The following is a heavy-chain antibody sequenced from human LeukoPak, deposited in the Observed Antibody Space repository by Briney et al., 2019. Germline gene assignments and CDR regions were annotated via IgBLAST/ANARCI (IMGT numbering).Heavy chain of an antibody. J-gene: IGHJ4*02. V-gene: IGHV3-11*01. CDR1: GFTFSDYY. CDR3: ARVRPVRGVISHFDY. CDR2: ISSSGSTI. D-gene: IGHD3-10*01. Sequence: GGSLRLSCAASGFTFSDYYMSWIRQAPGKGLERVSYISSSGSTIYYADSVKGRFTISRDNAKNSLYLQMNSLRAEDTAVYYCARVRPVRGVISHFDYWGQGTLVTVSS.